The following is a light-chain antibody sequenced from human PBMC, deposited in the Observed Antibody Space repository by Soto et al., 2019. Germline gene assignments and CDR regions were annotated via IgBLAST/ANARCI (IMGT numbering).Light chain of an antibody. J-gene: IGLJ1*01. CDR2: EDN. CDR3: QSYDSSILSV. V-gene: IGLV6-57*03. CDR1: SGSIASNY. Sequence: NFMLTQPNSVSESPGKTVTISCTRSSGSIASNYVQWYQQRPGSAPTTVIYEDNQRPSGVPDRFSGSIDSSSNSASLTISGLKTEDEADYYCQSYDSSILSVFGTGTKLTVL.